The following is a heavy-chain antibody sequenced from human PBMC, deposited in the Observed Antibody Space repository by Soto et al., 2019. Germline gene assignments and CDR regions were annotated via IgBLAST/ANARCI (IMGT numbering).Heavy chain of an antibody. CDR2: IYYSGST. J-gene: IGHJ5*02. D-gene: IGHD1-20*01. CDR3: ARYYRSITVPKLNSPKAVWFDP. Sequence: PSETLSLTCTVSGGSISSYYWSWIRQPPGKGLEWIGYIYYSGSTNYNPSLKSRVTISVDTSKNQFSLKLSSVTAADTAVYYCARYYRSITVPKLNSPKAVWFDPWGQGTLVTVSS. V-gene: IGHV4-59*12. CDR1: GGSISSYY.